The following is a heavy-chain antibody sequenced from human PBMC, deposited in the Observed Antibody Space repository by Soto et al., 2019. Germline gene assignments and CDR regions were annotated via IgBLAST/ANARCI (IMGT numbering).Heavy chain of an antibody. CDR1: GYSFTSYW. CDR2: IYPGDSDT. Sequence: ESLKISCKGSGYSFTSYWIGWVRQMPGKGLEWMGIIYPGDSDTRYSPSFQGQVTISADKSISTAYLQWSSLKASDTAMYYCARRLGYCSGGSCYSGGSGFDPWGQGTLVTVSS. J-gene: IGHJ5*02. D-gene: IGHD2-15*01. CDR3: ARRLGYCSGGSCYSGGSGFDP. V-gene: IGHV5-51*01.